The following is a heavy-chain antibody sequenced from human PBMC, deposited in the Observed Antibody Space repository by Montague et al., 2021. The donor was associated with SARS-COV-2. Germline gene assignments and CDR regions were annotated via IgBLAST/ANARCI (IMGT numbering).Heavy chain of an antibody. CDR3: ARGPKMSGELADY. V-gene: IGHV4-39*01. Sequence: SETLSLICTVSGGSVRSSNDCWGWIRQPPGKGLEWIANIYYSGNTYYNPSLKSRVTISVDTSNNQFSLKLSSVTAADTAVYYCARGPKMSGELADYWGQGTLVTVSS. CDR2: IYYSGNT. J-gene: IGHJ4*02. CDR1: GGSVRSSNDC. D-gene: IGHD4-17*01.